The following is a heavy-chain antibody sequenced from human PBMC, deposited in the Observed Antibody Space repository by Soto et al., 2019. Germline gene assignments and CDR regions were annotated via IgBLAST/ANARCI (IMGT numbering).Heavy chain of an antibody. Sequence: GGSLRLSCAASGFTFSSYGMHWVRQAPGKVLEWVAVIWYDGSNKYYADSVKGRFTISRDNSKNTLYLQMNSLRAEDTAVYYCARGGITGTTSLDYWGQGTLVTVSS. CDR1: GFTFSSYG. J-gene: IGHJ4*02. CDR2: IWYDGSNK. V-gene: IGHV3-33*01. CDR3: ARGGITGTTSLDY. D-gene: IGHD1-7*01.